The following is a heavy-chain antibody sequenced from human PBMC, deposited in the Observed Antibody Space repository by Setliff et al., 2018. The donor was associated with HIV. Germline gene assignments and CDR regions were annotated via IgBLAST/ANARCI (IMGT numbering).Heavy chain of an antibody. CDR3: ASFDLSTTSSAD. D-gene: IGHD6-6*01. V-gene: IGHV4-4*07. CDR2: IGPIYTSGST. CDR1: GGSISSYY. J-gene: IGHJ1*01. Sequence: PSETLSLTCTVSGGSISSYYWSWIRQPAGKGLEWIGRIGPIYTSGSTKYNPSLESRVTMSVDTSTNQFSLRLYSVTAADTAVDYCASFDLSTTSSADGGQGALVTV.